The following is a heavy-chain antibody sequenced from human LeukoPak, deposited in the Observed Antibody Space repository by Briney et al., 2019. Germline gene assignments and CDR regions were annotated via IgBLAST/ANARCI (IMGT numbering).Heavy chain of an antibody. V-gene: IGHV4-59*01. CDR1: GGSITSYF. CDR3: AGEDYGGYRFDY. J-gene: IGHJ4*02. D-gene: IGHD4-23*01. Sequence: PSETLSLTCTVSGGSITSYFWSWIRQPPRKGLEWIAYISYSGSTTYNPSLKSRVIISVDASKNQFSLKLRSVTAADTAVYYCAGEDYGGYRFDYWGQGTVVTVSS. CDR2: ISYSGST.